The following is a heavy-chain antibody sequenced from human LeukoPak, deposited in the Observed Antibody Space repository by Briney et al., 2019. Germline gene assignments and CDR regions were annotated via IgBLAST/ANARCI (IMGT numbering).Heavy chain of an antibody. CDR1: GYTFTSYD. J-gene: IGHJ5*02. D-gene: IGHD4-17*01. Sequence: ASVKVSCKASGYTFTSYDINWVRQATGQGLEWMGWMNPNSGNTGYAQKFQGRVTMTRNTSISTAYMELGSLRSEDTAVYYCARGPSKVTARWYNWFDPWGQGTLVTVSS. CDR2: MNPNSGNT. CDR3: ARGPSKVTARWYNWFDP. V-gene: IGHV1-8*01.